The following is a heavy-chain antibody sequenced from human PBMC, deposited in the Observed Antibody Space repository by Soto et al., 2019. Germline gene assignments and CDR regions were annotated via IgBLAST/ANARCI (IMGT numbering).Heavy chain of an antibody. D-gene: IGHD1-26*01. V-gene: IGHV1-69*13. J-gene: IGHJ4*02. CDR3: ATVPLGGSYDYYFDY. Sequence: SVKVSCKASGGTFSSYAISWVRQAPGQGLEWMGGIIPIFGTANYAQKFQGRVTITADESTSTAYMELSSLRSEDTAVYYCATVPLGGSYDYYFDYWGQGTLVTVSS. CDR2: IIPIFGTA. CDR1: GGTFSSYA.